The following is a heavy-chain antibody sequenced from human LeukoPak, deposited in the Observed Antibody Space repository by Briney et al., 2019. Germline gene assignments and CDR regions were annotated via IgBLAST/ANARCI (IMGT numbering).Heavy chain of an antibody. Sequence: ASVKVSCKASGYTFTGYYMHWVRQAPGQGLEWMGWINPNSGGTNYAQKFQGRVTMTRDTSISTAYMELSRLRAEDTALYYCAKDIGPDSGYAMGGVGFDYWGQGTLVTVSS. CDR1: GYTFTGYY. J-gene: IGHJ4*02. CDR3: AKDIGPDSGYAMGGVGFDY. V-gene: IGHV1-2*02. D-gene: IGHD5-12*01. CDR2: INPNSGGT.